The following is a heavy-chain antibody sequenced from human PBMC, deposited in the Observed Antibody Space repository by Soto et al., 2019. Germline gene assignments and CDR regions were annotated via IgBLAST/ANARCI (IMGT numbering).Heavy chain of an antibody. CDR2: ISGSGGST. CDR3: AKAPLKVGATYFDY. D-gene: IGHD1-26*01. CDR1: GFTFSSYA. J-gene: IGHJ4*02. V-gene: IGHV3-23*01. Sequence: GGSLRLSCAASGFTFSSYAMSWVRQAPGKGLEWVSAISGSGGSTYYADSVKGRFTISRDNSENTLYLQMNSLRADDTAVYYCAKAPLKVGATYFDYWGQGTLVTVSS.